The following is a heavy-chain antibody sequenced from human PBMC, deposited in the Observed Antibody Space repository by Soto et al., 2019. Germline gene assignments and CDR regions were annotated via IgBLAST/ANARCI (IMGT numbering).Heavy chain of an antibody. V-gene: IGHV3-23*01. CDR2: IGDSGAST. Sequence: EVLLLGSGGGLVQPGGSLRLSCEASGFSFSSFAMNWVRQAPGKGLEWVSAIGDSGASTYYADSVKGRFTISRDNSRNTLYLQLNSLRAEYTSVYYCAKGVELDVWGNGTTVTVSS. J-gene: IGHJ6*04. CDR3: AKGVELDV. CDR1: GFSFSSFA. D-gene: IGHD1-26*01.